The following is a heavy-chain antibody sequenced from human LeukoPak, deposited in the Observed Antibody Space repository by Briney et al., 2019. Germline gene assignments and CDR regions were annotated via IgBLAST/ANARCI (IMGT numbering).Heavy chain of an antibody. Sequence: PGRSLRLSCAASGFTFDDYAMHWVRHAPGKGLEWVSGISWNSGSIGYADSVKGRFTISRDNAKNSLYPQMNSLRAEDTALYYCARYTIRYYYDSSTLSFFDYWGQGTLVTVSS. CDR2: ISWNSGSI. CDR1: GFTFDDYA. D-gene: IGHD3-22*01. J-gene: IGHJ4*02. CDR3: ARYTIRYYYDSSTLSFFDY. V-gene: IGHV3-9*01.